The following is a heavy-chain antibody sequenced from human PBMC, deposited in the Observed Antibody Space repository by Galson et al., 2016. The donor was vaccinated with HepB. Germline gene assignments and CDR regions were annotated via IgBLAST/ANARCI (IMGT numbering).Heavy chain of an antibody. CDR1: GFIFRNYG. CDR3: AKRHEYCPPVGCSVDY. J-gene: IGHJ4*02. Sequence: SLRLSCAGSGFIFRNYGMHWVRQAPGKGLEWVAADSMDGRRKFYADSVKGRFTISRDNSNNMLSLQMNSLRADDTAVYYCAKRHEYCPPVGCSVDYWGQGTLVSVSS. V-gene: IGHV3-30*18. D-gene: IGHD2/OR15-2a*01. CDR2: DSMDGRRK.